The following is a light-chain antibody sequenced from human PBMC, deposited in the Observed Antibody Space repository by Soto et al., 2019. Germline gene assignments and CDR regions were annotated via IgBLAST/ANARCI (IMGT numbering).Light chain of an antibody. J-gene: IGLJ3*02. V-gene: IGLV1-47*01. Sequence: QSVLTQPPSASGTPGQTVTISSSGSSSNIGTNYVFWYQQLPGTALKLLIYGNNQRPSGVPDRFSGSRSGTSASLAISGLRPEDEADYYCAVWDDSLSGVVFGGGTKLTVL. CDR3: AVWDDSLSGVV. CDR2: GNN. CDR1: SSNIGTNY.